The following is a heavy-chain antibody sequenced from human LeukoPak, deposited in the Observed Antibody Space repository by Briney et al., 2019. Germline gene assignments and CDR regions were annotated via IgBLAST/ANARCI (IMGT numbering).Heavy chain of an antibody. V-gene: IGHV3-23*01. CDR3: AKAQNFVVGIFDY. J-gene: IGHJ4*02. Sequence: GWSLRLSCAASGFTFSSYAMSWVRQAPGKGLEWVSAISGSGGSTYYADSVKGRFTISRDNSKNTLYLQMNSLRAEDTAVYYCAKAQNFVVGIFDYWGQGTLVTVSS. CDR1: GFTFSSYA. CDR2: ISGSGGST. D-gene: IGHD1-26*01.